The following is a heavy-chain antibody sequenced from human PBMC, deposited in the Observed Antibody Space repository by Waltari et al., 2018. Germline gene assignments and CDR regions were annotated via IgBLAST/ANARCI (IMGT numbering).Heavy chain of an antibody. CDR2: IYTTGST. J-gene: IGHJ5*02. Sequence: QVQLQESGPGLVKPSQTLSLTCSVSGGSISSDGYYWNWIRQPAGKGLEWIGYIYTTGSTDYNPPLKSRVTISLDTSKNQFSLNLSSVTAADTAVYYCARGGELQLPYWFHPWGQGTLVTVSS. D-gene: IGHD1-26*01. CDR3: ARGGELQLPYWFHP. CDR1: GGSISSDGYY. V-gene: IGHV4-61*09.